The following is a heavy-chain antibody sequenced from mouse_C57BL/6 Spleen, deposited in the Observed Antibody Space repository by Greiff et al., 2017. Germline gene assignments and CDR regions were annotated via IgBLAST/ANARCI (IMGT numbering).Heavy chain of an antibody. CDR3: ARAGDSMFAY. CDR1: GYSITSGYD. CDR2: ISYSGST. V-gene: IGHV3-1*01. D-gene: IGHD2-10*02. J-gene: IGHJ3*01. Sequence: EVKLEESGPGMVKPSQSLSLTCTVTGYSITSGYDWHWIRHFPGNKLEWMGYISYSGSTNYNPSLKSRISITHDTSKNHFFLKLNSVTTEDTATYYCARAGDSMFAYWGQGTLVTVSA.